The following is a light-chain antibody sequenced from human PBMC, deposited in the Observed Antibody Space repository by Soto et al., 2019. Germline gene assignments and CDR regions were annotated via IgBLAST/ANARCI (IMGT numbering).Light chain of an antibody. CDR2: GAP. CDR3: QQYGSSPT. Sequence: ERVMTQSPATLSVSPCERATLSCRASQSVSSNLAWYQQKPGQAPRLLIYGAPTRATGIPARFSGSGSGTDFTLTISRLEPEDFAVYYCQQYGSSPTFGQGTRLENK. V-gene: IGKV3-15*01. CDR1: QSVSSN. J-gene: IGKJ5*01.